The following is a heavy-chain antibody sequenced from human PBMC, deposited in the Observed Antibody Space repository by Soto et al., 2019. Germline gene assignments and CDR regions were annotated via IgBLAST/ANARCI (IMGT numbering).Heavy chain of an antibody. V-gene: IGHV3-30-3*01. CDR2: ISYDGSNK. CDR1: GFTFSSYA. CDR3: ASAGGWSGGSCYVTEYYFDY. D-gene: IGHD2-15*01. Sequence: QVQLVESGGGVVQPGRSLRLSCAASGFTFSSYAMHWVRQAPGKGLEWVAVISYDGSNKYYADSVKGRFTIARQNAKNPLHQQLIRLKAEDTAVYSCASAGGWSGGSCYVTEYYFDYWGQGTLVTVSS. J-gene: IGHJ4*02.